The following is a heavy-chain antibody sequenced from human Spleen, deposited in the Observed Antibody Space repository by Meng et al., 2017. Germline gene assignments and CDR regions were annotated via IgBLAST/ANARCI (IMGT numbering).Heavy chain of an antibody. CDR1: GASISIIGYY. V-gene: IGHV4-31*03. CDR2: IYYTGNT. Sequence: QVQLQESGPGLVQPSQTLSLPRTAPGASISIIGYYGSWIRQHPGKGLEWVGYIYYTGNTDYNPSLNSRLTISVDMSKNQFSLKLSSVTAADTAVYYCVRSSGWVRTGFDPWGQGTLVTVSS. CDR3: VRSSGWVRTGFDP. J-gene: IGHJ5*02. D-gene: IGHD6-19*01.